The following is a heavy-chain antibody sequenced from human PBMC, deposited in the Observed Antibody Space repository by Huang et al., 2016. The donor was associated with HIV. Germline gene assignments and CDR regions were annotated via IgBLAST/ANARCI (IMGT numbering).Heavy chain of an antibody. CDR2: MYWNDDK. V-gene: IGHV2-5*01. D-gene: IGHD3-16*01. J-gene: IGHJ4*02. CDR1: GFSLTPTGIA. CDR3: ARSPLGAGYYFDS. Sequence: QITLKESGPTLVKPTQTLTLTCTFSGFSLTPTGIAVGWIRQPPGKALEWLALMYWNDDKCYSTSLKNRLTSSKDASRDQVVLTVTDVDPLDTATYYCARSPLGAGYYFDSWGQGMLVTVTS.